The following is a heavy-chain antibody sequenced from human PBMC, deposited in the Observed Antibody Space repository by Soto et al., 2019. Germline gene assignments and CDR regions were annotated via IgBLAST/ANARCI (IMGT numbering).Heavy chain of an antibody. CDR1: GGSFSDYA. CDR3: ARGLGGSYFPFDS. J-gene: IGHJ4*02. V-gene: IGHV1-69*11. Sequence: QVQLVQSGAEVKKPGSSVKVSCKASGGSFSDYAINWVRQAPGPGLEWMGGIVPMLRTPNYARKFQGRVTITADESTSTVSMEWTSLTYDDTAVYYCARGLGGSYFPFDSGGQGTLVTVSS. CDR2: IVPMLRTP. D-gene: IGHD1-26*01.